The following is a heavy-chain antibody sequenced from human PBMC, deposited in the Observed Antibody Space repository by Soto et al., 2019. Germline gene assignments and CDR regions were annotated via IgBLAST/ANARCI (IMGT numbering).Heavy chain of an antibody. CDR1: GGSISSYY. Sequence: QVQLQESGPGLVKPSETLSLTCTVSGGSISSYYWSWIRQPPGKGLEWIGYIYYSGSTNYNPSLLXRXTXXIDTSKSQFSLKLSSVTAADTAVYYCARRSYCGDDCFPFDFWGQGTLVTVSS. CDR2: IYYSGST. D-gene: IGHD2-21*02. V-gene: IGHV4-59*01. J-gene: IGHJ4*02. CDR3: ARRSYCGDDCFPFDF.